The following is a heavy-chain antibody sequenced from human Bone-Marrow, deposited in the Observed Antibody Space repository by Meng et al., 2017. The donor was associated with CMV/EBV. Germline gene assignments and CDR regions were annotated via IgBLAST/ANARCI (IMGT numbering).Heavy chain of an antibody. CDR2: ISDSGGST. V-gene: IGHV3-23*01. Sequence: GEYLKISFAASGFAFSSYAMSWVRQAPGKGLEWVSSISDSGGSTYYADSVKGRFTISRDNSKNTLYLQMNSLRAEDTAVYYCATEVYCSSTSCYVVGPIDYWGQGTLVTVSS. D-gene: IGHD2-2*01. J-gene: IGHJ4*02. CDR3: ATEVYCSSTSCYVVGPIDY. CDR1: GFAFSSYA.